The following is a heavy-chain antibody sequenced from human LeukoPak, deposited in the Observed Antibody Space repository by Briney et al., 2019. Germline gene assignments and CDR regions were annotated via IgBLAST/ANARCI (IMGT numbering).Heavy chain of an antibody. CDR2: IRSKAYGGTT. J-gene: IGHJ6*03. V-gene: IGHV3-49*03. CDR1: GFTFGDYA. D-gene: IGHD5-12*01. CDR3: ARDGGYGHYYYYMDV. Sequence: GGSLRLSCTASGFTFGDYAMSWFRQAPGKGLEWVGFIRSKAYGGTTEYAASVKGRFTISRDDSKSIAYLQMNSLKTEDTALYYCARDGGYGHYYYYMDVWGKGTTVTVSS.